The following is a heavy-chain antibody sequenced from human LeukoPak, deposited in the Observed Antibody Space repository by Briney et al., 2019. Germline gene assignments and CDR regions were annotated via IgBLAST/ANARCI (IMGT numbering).Heavy chain of an antibody. V-gene: IGHV1-8*01. J-gene: IGHJ4*02. CDR1: GYTFTSYD. Sequence: ASVKVSCKASGYTFTSYDINWVRQATGQGLEWMGWMNPNSGNTGYAQKFQGRVTMTRNTSISTAYMELSSLRSEDTAVYYCARAYSGGSYGTYYFDYWGQGTLVTVSS. CDR3: ARAYSGGSYGTYYFDY. CDR2: MNPNSGNT. D-gene: IGHD1-26*01.